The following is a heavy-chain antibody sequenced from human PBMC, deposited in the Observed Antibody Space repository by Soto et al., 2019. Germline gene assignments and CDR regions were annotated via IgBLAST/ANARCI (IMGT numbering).Heavy chain of an antibody. V-gene: IGHV4-59*01. J-gene: IGHJ4*02. Sequence: PSETLSLTCSVSGGSLRSYYWSWIRQPPGKGLEWIGYIYYSGSTYYNPSIKSRVTISIDTSKDQFSLKLNSVTAADTAVYYCAGGRGYDEGPGAYWGQGTLVTVSS. CDR2: IYYSGST. CDR1: GGSLRSYY. D-gene: IGHD3-16*01. CDR3: AGGRGYDEGPGAY.